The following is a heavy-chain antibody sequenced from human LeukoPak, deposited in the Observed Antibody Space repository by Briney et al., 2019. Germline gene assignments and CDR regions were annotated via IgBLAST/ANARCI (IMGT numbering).Heavy chain of an antibody. CDR1: GFTFSSYG. J-gene: IGHJ4*02. Sequence: GGSLRLSCAASGFTFSSYGMHWVRQAPGKGLEWVAVISYDGSNKYYADSVKGRFTISRDNSKNTLYLQMNSLRAEDTAVYYCAKDGALWFGELWGYYFDYWGRGTLVTVSS. D-gene: IGHD3-10*01. V-gene: IGHV3-30*18. CDR2: ISYDGSNK. CDR3: AKDGALWFGELWGYYFDY.